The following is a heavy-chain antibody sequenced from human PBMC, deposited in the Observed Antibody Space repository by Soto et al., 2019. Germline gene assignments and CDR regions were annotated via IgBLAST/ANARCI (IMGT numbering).Heavy chain of an antibody. CDR3: ARQDGGYYYDTSGYYSSMEV. CDR2: IYPGDSDT. V-gene: IGHV5-51*01. D-gene: IGHD3-22*01. J-gene: IGHJ6*02. CDR1: GYSFTNYW. Sequence: GESLKISCKGSGYSFTNYWIGWVRQMPGKGLEWMGIIYPGDSDTRYSPSFQGQVTISADKSISTAYLQWSSLKASDTAMYYCARQDGGYYYDTSGYYSSMEVWGQGTTVPVSS.